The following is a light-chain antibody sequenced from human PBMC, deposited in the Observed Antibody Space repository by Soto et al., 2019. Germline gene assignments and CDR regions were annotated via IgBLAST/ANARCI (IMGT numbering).Light chain of an antibody. Sequence: DIQMTQSPSAMSASLGDRVTFTCRASQGISHYLAWFQQKPGEAPKRLIFDASTLQSGVPSRFSGSGSGTEFTLTITNLHPEDLATYYCLQYNTYPYIFGQGTKLEIK. V-gene: IGKV1-17*03. CDR2: DAS. J-gene: IGKJ2*01. CDR1: QGISHY. CDR3: LQYNTYPYI.